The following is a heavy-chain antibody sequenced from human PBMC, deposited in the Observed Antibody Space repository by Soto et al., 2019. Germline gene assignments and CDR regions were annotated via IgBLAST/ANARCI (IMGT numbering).Heavy chain of an antibody. CDR2: INPSSSHI. Sequence: EVQLVESGGGLVMPGGSLRLSCAASGFTFASYHMSWVRQAPGKGLDCVSSINPSSSHIYYADSVRGRFTISRDDSNNSLYLHMNSLRTEDVAIYYWARGYCGGVGCYLRRDAFAVWGQGTTVMVSS. J-gene: IGHJ6*02. D-gene: IGHD2-15*01. V-gene: IGHV3-21*02. CDR3: ARGYCGGVGCYLRRDAFAV. CDR1: GFTFASYH.